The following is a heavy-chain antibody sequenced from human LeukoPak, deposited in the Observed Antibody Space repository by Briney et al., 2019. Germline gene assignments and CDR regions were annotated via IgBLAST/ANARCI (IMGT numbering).Heavy chain of an antibody. CDR3: ARTYSGYDYDNFDY. J-gene: IGHJ4*02. V-gene: IGHV4-59*01. CDR2: IYYSGST. Sequence: SETLSLTCAVYGGSISSYYWSWIRQPPGKGLEWIGYIYYSGSTNYNPSLKSRVTISVDTSKNQLSLKLSSVTAADTAVYYCARTYSGYDYDNFDYWGQGTLVTVSS. CDR1: GGSISSYY. D-gene: IGHD5-12*01.